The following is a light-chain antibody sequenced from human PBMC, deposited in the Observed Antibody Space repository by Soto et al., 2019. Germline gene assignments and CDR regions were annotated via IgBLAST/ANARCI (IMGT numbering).Light chain of an antibody. V-gene: IGKV3-20*01. J-gene: IGKJ1*01. Sequence: EIVLTQSPGTLSLSPGERATLSCRASQSVSSSYLAWYQQKPGQAPRLLIYGASNRATGTPDRFSGSGSGTDFTLTISRLEPEDFAVYYCQQYGGSRTFGQGTKVEIK. CDR3: QQYGGSRT. CDR2: GAS. CDR1: QSVSSSY.